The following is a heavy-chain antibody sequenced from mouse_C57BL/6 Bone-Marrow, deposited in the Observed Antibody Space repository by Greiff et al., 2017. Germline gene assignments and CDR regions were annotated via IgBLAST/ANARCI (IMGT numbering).Heavy chain of an antibody. CDR3: TTTYYDYYLDY. V-gene: IGHV14-4*01. CDR2: IDPENGDT. CDR1: GFNFKDDY. J-gene: IGHJ2*01. D-gene: IGHD2-4*01. Sequence: VQLQQSGAELVRPGASVKLSCKASGFNFKDDYMHWVKQRPEQGLEWIGWIDPENGDTEYASKFKGKATLTADTSSNTAYLQLSSLTSEDTAVYYCTTTYYDYYLDYWGQGTTLTVSS.